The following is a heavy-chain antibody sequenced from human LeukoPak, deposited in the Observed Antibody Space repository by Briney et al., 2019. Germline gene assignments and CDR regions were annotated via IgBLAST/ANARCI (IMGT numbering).Heavy chain of an antibody. D-gene: IGHD4-23*01. V-gene: IGHV1-2*02. J-gene: IGHJ4*02. CDR3: AKEYLGVVTPIDYFDY. Sequence: ASVKVSCKASGYTFTGYYIHWVRQAPGQGLEWMGWINPNSGGTNYIQKFQGRVTMTRATSISTAYMELSRLRAEDTAVYYCAKEYLGVVTPIDYFDYWGQGTLVTVSS. CDR1: GYTFTGYY. CDR2: INPNSGGT.